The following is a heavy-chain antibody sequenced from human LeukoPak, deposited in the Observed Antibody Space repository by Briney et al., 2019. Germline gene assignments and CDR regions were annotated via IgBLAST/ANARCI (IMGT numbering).Heavy chain of an antibody. Sequence: SETLSLTWAVSGGSISSGGYSWSWIRQLPGKGLEWIGYIYHSGSTYYNPSLKSRVTISVDRSKNQFSLKLSSVTAADTAVYYCAREDSGYAFFDYWGQGTLVTVSS. V-gene: IGHV4-30-2*01. D-gene: IGHD5-12*01. CDR3: AREDSGYAFFDY. CDR2: IYHSGST. CDR1: GGSISSGGYS. J-gene: IGHJ4*02.